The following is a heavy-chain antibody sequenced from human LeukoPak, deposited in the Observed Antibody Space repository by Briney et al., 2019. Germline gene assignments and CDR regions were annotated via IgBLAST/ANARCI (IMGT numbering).Heavy chain of an antibody. D-gene: IGHD4-11*01. CDR3: ARRSDHSFDY. J-gene: IGHJ4*02. CDR1: GYTFTSYW. CDR2: IYPGDSDT. V-gene: IGHV5-51*01. Sequence: GESLKISCKASGYTFTSYWIGWVRQMPGKGLEWMGIIYPGDSDTRYTPSFQGQVTTSADKSISTAYLQWSSLKASDTAMYYCARRSDHSFDYWGQGTLVTVSS.